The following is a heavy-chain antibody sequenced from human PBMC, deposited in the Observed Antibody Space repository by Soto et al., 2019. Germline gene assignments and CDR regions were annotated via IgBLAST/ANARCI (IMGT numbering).Heavy chain of an antibody. CDR2: IDNAGTDS. J-gene: IGHJ6*04. V-gene: IGHV3-74*01. Sequence: EVQLVESGGGLVQPGGSLRLSCAASGFTLSGRSMHWVRQAPGKGLVWVSGIDNAGTDSTYADSVKGRFTSSRDNAKNMLYLQMTSPRVEDTAVYYCARGWFGPDVWGKGTTVTVSS. CDR3: ARGWFGPDV. CDR1: GFTLSGRS. D-gene: IGHD3-10*01.